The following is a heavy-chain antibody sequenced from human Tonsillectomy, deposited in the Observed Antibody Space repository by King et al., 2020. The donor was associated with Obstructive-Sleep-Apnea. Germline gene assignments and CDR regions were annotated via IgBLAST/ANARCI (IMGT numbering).Heavy chain of an antibody. D-gene: IGHD4-17*01. V-gene: IGHV3-11*01. CDR3: ARYAYGDFRGYAMAG. Sequence: QLVQSGGGLVKPGRSLRLSCAASGFPFSDFYMTWIRQAPGKGPEGISFISNTGETIDYADSVKGRFTISRDNAKKSVYLEMNRLKVEDTAVYDCARYAYGDFRGYAMAGWGQGTTVTVSS. CDR1: GFPFSDFY. J-gene: IGHJ6*02. CDR2: ISNTGETI.